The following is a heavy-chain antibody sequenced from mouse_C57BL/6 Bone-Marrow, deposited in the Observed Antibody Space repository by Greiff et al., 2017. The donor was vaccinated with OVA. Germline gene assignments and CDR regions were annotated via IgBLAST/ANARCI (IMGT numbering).Heavy chain of an antibody. CDR2: ISSGGSYT. D-gene: IGHD1-3*01. Sequence: EVKLMESGGDLVKPGGSLKLSCAASGFTFSSYGMSWVRQTPDKRLEWVATISSGGSYTYYPDSVKGRFTISRDNAKTTLYLQMSSLKSDDTAMYYCARLGVGFAYWGQGTLVTVSA. CDR1: GFTFSSYG. CDR3: ARLGVGFAY. J-gene: IGHJ3*01. V-gene: IGHV5-6*01.